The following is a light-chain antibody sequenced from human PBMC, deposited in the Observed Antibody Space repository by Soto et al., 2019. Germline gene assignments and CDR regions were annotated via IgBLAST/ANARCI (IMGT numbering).Light chain of an antibody. CDR1: QSVNNY. J-gene: IGKJ4*01. CDR3: QQRGTWPWLT. V-gene: IGKV3-11*01. CDR2: DAS. Sequence: EIVLKQSPGTLSLSPGERATLSCRASQSVNNYLAWYQQKPGQAPRLLIYDASNRATGIPPRFSGSGSGTDFTLTISSLEPEDSAVYHCQQRGTWPWLTFGGGTRVEI.